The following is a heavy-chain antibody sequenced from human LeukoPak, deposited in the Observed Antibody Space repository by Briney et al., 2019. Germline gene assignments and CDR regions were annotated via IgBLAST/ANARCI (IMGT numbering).Heavy chain of an antibody. Sequence: SETLSLTCTVSGGSISSGSYYWSWLRQPAGKGLEWIGRIYTSGSTNYNPSLKSRVTISVDTSKNQFSLQLSSVTAADTAVYYCARGGASGCYGYFDYWGQGTLVSVSS. CDR2: IYTSGST. CDR1: GGSISSGSYY. V-gene: IGHV4-61*02. D-gene: IGHD6-19*01. CDR3: ARGGASGCYGYFDY. J-gene: IGHJ4*02.